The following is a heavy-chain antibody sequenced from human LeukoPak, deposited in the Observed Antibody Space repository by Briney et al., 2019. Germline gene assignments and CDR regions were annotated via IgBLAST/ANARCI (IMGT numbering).Heavy chain of an antibody. CDR1: GFTFSSYA. CDR3: AKDSHTHLDIVVVPDAFDI. D-gene: IGHD2-2*03. CDR2: ISGSGGST. Sequence: GGSLRLSCAASGFTFSSYAMSWVRQAPGKGLEWVSAISGSGGSTYYADSVKGRFTISRDNSKNTLYLQMNSLRAEDTAVYYCAKDSHTHLDIVVVPDAFDIWGQGTMVTVSS. J-gene: IGHJ3*02. V-gene: IGHV3-23*01.